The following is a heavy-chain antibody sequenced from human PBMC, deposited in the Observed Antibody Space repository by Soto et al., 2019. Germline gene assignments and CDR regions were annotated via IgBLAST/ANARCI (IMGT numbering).Heavy chain of an antibody. V-gene: IGHV6-1*01. CDR3: ARYYYDSSGYFPYGMDV. J-gene: IGHJ6*02. CDR1: GDSVSSNSAA. D-gene: IGHD3-22*01. Sequence: SQTLSLTCVISGDSVSSNSAAWNWIRQSPSRGLEWLGRTYYRSKWYNDYAVSVKSRITINPDTSKNQFSPQLNSVTPEDTAVYYCARYYYDSSGYFPYGMDVWGQGTTVTVSS. CDR2: TYYRSKWYN.